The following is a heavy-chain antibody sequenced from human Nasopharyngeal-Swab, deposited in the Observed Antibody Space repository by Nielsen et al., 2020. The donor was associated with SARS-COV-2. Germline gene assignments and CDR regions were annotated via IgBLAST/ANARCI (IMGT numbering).Heavy chain of an antibody. J-gene: IGHJ3*01. CDR1: GYSFSDYC. Sequence: GESLKISCKGSGYSFSDYCIGWVRHMPGKGLEWLGVIYPGDSDTTYSPSFQGQVTISVDKSSSIAYLQWTRLKVSDTAMYYCARGGSSWAYGYDAWGQGTMVTVTS. V-gene: IGHV5-51*01. CDR3: ARGGSSWAYGYDA. D-gene: IGHD2-2*01. CDR2: IYPGDSDT.